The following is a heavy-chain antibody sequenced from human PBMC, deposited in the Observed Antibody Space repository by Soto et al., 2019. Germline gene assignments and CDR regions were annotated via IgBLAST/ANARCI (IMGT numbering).Heavy chain of an antibody. CDR1: TGYY. V-gene: IGHV1-2*02. J-gene: IGHJ3*02. CDR3: ATPRTARGYSYVSASDN. Sequence: QVQLVQSGAEVKKPGASVKGSCKATGYYIHWVRPAPGQGLEWMGWINPNKGGTNDAQKFQGRVTMTRDPSISTAYMELSTLRSDDTAVYYCATPRTARGYSYVSASDNWRQAPIVSFSS. D-gene: IGHD3-10*02. CDR2: INPNKGGT.